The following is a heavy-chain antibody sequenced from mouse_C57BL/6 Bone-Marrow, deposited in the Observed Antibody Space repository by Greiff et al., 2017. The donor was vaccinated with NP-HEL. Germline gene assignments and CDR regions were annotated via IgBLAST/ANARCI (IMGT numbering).Heavy chain of an antibody. D-gene: IGHD1-1*01. Sequence: DVHLVESGGGLVKPGGSLKLSCAASGFTFSSYTMSWVRQTPEQRLEWVATISGGGGNTYYPDSVKGRFTISRDNAKNTLYLQMSSLRSEDTALYYCARQDGSDFDYWGQGTTLTVSS. CDR1: GFTFSSYT. CDR3: ARQDGSDFDY. V-gene: IGHV5-9*01. CDR2: ISGGGGNT. J-gene: IGHJ2*01.